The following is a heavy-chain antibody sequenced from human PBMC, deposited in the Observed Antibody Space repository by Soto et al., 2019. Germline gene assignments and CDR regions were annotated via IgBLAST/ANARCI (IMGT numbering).Heavy chain of an antibody. J-gene: IGHJ4*02. CDR1: GFTFSSYA. Sequence: PGGSLILSCAASGFTFSSYAMSWVRQAPGKGLEWVSAVSGSSSYIYYADSVKGRFTISRDNAKNSLYLQMNSLRAEDTAVYYCARSRVYSSPDDNFDYWGQGTLVTVSS. CDR3: ARSRVYSSPDDNFDY. D-gene: IGHD6-13*01. V-gene: IGHV3-21*01. CDR2: VSGSSSYI.